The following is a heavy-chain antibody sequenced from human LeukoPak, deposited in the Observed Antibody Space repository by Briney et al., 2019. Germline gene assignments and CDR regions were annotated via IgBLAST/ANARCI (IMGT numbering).Heavy chain of an antibody. Sequence: ASVKVSCKASGCTFTSYDINWVRQATGQGLEWMGWMNPNSGNTGYAQKFQGRVTITRNTSISTAYMELSSLRSEDTAVYYCARGKGSSWYENDAFDIWGQGTMVTVSS. CDR1: GCTFTSYD. V-gene: IGHV1-8*03. CDR2: MNPNSGNT. D-gene: IGHD6-13*01. CDR3: ARGKGSSWYENDAFDI. J-gene: IGHJ3*02.